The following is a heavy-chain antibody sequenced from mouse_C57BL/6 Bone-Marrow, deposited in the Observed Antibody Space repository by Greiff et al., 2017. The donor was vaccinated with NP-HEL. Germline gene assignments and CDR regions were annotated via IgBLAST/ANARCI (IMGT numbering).Heavy chain of an antibody. CDR2: IYPRSGNT. CDR1: GYTFTSYG. J-gene: IGHJ2*01. Sequence: QVQLQQSGAELARPGASVKLSCKASGYTFTSYGISWVKQRTGQGLEWIGEIYPRSGNTYYNEKFKGKATLTADKSPSTAYMELRSLTSEDSAVYFCARNPYYSIYFDYWGQGTTLTVSS. V-gene: IGHV1-81*01. CDR3: ARNPYYSIYFDY. D-gene: IGHD2-5*01.